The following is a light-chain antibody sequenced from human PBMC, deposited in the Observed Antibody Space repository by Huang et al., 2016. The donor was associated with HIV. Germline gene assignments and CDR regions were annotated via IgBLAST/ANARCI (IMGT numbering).Light chain of an antibody. V-gene: IGKV3-11*01. J-gene: IGKJ2*01. Sequence: EVVLTQSPATLSLSPGERATLSCRASQNVSSYLAWYQQKAGQTPSLLIYDASNRATGIPARCSGSGSGTDFTLTISSLEPVDSAVYYCQQRTNWPTFGQGTKLEI. CDR1: QNVSSY. CDR2: DAS. CDR3: QQRTNWPT.